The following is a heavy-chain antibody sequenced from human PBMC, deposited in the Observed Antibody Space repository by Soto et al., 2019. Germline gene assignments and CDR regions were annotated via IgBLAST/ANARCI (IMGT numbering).Heavy chain of an antibody. D-gene: IGHD6-25*01. Sequence: SETLSLTCTVSGGSVSSGGFYWNWIRQHPGKGLEWIGYMYNDGRTEYNPSLKSRVSISVDTPKNQFSLKVMSVTVADTAVYYCTREAGYWGQGILVTVS. CDR2: MYNDGRT. J-gene: IGHJ4*02. CDR3: TREAGY. V-gene: IGHV4-31*03. CDR1: GGSVSSGGFY.